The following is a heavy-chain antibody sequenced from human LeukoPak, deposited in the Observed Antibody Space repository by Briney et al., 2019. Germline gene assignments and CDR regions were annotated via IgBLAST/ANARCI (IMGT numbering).Heavy chain of an antibody. J-gene: IGHJ5*02. CDR3: ARHRTKDYSNYYWFDP. Sequence: SQTLSLTCTVSGGSISSGSYYWSWIRQPAGKGLEWIGRIYTSGSTNYNPSLKSRVTISVDTSKNQFSLKLSSVTAADTAVYYCARHRTKDYSNYYWFDPWGQGTLVTVSS. CDR1: GGSISSGSYY. D-gene: IGHD4-11*01. V-gene: IGHV4-61*02. CDR2: IYTSGST.